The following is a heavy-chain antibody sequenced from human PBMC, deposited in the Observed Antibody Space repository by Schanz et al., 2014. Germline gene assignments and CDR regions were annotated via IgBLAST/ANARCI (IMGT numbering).Heavy chain of an antibody. CDR1: GYTFTNYG. J-gene: IGHJ5*02. CDR3: ARDRRRYCSTASCLHDNWFDP. Sequence: QVQLIQSGAEVKKPGASVKVSCKASGYTFTNYGVTWVRQAPGQGLEWMGWISANNGNTNYAQKLQGRVTMTADTSTSTAYMDLRSLRSDDTAVYYCARDRRRYCSTASCLHDNWFDPWGQGTLVIVSS. V-gene: IGHV1-18*01. CDR2: ISANNGNT. D-gene: IGHD2-2*01.